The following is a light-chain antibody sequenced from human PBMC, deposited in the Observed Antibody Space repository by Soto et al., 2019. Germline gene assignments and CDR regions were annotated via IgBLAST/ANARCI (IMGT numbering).Light chain of an antibody. V-gene: IGKV1-39*01. CDR2: AAS. CDR3: QLSDISLT. J-gene: IGKJ5*01. CDR1: HNINTY. Sequence: DIQMTQSPSSLSASVGDRVAITCRASHNINTYLNWYQQRPGKAPRLLIYAASSVQGGVPSRFSGSGSGTDFTLTISSLQPEDFATYYCQLSDISLTFGQGTRLEIK.